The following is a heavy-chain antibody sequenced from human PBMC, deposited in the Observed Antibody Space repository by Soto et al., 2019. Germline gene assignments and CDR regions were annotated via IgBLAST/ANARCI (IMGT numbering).Heavy chain of an antibody. Sequence: ASVKVSCKASGYTFTSYAMHWVRQAPGQRLEWMGWINAGNGNTKYSQKFQGRVTITRDTSASTAYMELSSLRSEDTAVYYCARSMGYYDSSGYDYWGQGTLVTV. CDR3: ARSMGYYDSSGYDY. CDR1: GYTFTSYA. J-gene: IGHJ4*02. D-gene: IGHD3-22*01. V-gene: IGHV1-3*01. CDR2: INAGNGNT.